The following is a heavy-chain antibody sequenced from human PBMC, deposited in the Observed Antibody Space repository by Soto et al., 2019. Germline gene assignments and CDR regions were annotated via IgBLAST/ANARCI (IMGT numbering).Heavy chain of an antibody. CDR3: ARESRYCSGGSCYFLPGIDY. J-gene: IGHJ4*02. V-gene: IGHV1-69*13. Sequence: ASVKVSCKASGYTFTSYGISWVRQAPGQGLEWMGGIIPIFGTANYAQKFQGRVTITADESTSTAYMELSSLRSEDTAVYYCARESRYCSGGSCYFLPGIDYWGQGTLVTVSS. CDR1: GYTFTSYG. CDR2: IIPIFGTA. D-gene: IGHD2-15*01.